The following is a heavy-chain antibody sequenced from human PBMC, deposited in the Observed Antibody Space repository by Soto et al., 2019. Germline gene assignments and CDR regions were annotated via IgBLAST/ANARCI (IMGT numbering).Heavy chain of an antibody. CDR1: GDVFRSYG. V-gene: IGHV1-69*13. CDR2: IIPISGTT. CDR3: ARVRCFNGLCHTADYGMDV. D-gene: IGHD2-8*01. J-gene: IGHJ6*02. Sequence: SVKVSCKASGDVFRSYGINWGRQAPGQGLEWMGGIIPISGTTNYAQKFQGRVAFTAYESTDTVYMELRMLRSEDTAVYFCARVRCFNGLCHTADYGMDVWGQGTTVTVS.